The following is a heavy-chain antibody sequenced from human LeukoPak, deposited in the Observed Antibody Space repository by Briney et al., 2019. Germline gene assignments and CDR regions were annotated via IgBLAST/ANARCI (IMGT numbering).Heavy chain of an antibody. J-gene: IGHJ4*02. CDR1: GGSISSGIYY. CDR3: ARQWLVSPLFDY. Sequence: SETLSLTCTVSGGSISSGIYYWSWIRQPPGKGLEWIGEINHSGSTNYNPSLKSRVTISVDTSKNQLSLKLSSMTAADTAVYYCARQWLVSPLFDYWGQGTLVTVSS. V-gene: IGHV4-39*01. D-gene: IGHD6-19*01. CDR2: INHSGST.